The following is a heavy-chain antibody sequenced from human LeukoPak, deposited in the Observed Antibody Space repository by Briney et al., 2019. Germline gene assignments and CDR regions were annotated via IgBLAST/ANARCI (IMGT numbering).Heavy chain of an antibody. CDR3: AKDLRGGSGSSLDS. Sequence: GGSLRLSCAASGFTFSRHGLHWVRQAPGKGPEWVAVISYDGSDKYYTDSVKGRFTISRDNSKNTLYLQMNSLRAEDTALYYCAKDLRGGSGSSLDSWGQGAPVTVSS. V-gene: IGHV3-30*18. CDR1: GFTFSRHG. J-gene: IGHJ4*02. CDR2: ISYDGSDK. D-gene: IGHD3-10*01.